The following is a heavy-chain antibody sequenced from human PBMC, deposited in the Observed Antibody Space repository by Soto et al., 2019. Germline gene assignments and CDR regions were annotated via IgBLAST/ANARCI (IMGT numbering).Heavy chain of an antibody. V-gene: IGHV5-51*01. CDR2: IYPGDSDT. J-gene: IGHJ4*02. D-gene: IGHD6-19*01. CDR1: GYSFSSYW. CDR3: ARRRSYSSGFFDY. Sequence: GESLKISCKGSGYSFSSYWIGWVRQIPGKGLEWMGIIYPGDSDTRYSPSFQGQVTISADKSISTAYLQWSSLKASDTAMYYCARRRSYSSGFFDYWGQGTLVTVSS.